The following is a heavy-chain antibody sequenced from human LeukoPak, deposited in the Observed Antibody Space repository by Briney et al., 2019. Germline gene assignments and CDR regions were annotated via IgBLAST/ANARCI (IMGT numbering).Heavy chain of an antibody. CDR1: GFTFSSYT. CDR2: ISGSSNTK. J-gene: IGHJ4*02. V-gene: IGHV3-48*01. CDR3: ARKSGSGWPRYFDY. D-gene: IGHD6-19*01. Sequence: GGSLRLSCAGSGFTFSSYTLIWVRQAPGKGLEWISYISGSSNTKLYADSVEGRFTISRDNAENSLYLQMNSLRAEDTAVYYCARKSGSGWPRYFDYWGQGTLVTVSS.